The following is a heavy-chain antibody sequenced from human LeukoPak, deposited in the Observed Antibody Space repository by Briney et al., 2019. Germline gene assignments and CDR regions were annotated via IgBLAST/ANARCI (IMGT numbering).Heavy chain of an antibody. J-gene: IGHJ4*02. D-gene: IGHD6-19*01. Sequence: GGSLRLSCSASGFTFSNYGMHWVRQAPGKGLEWVAVISYDGSNKYYADSLKGRFTISRDNSKNTLYLQMNSLRAEDTAVYYCAKDKIVGSTGWYYFDYWGQGTLVTVPS. CDR1: GFTFSNYG. V-gene: IGHV3-30*18. CDR2: ISYDGSNK. CDR3: AKDKIVGSTGWYYFDY.